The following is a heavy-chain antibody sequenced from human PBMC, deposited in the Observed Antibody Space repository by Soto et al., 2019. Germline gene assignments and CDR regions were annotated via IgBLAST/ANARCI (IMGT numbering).Heavy chain of an antibody. D-gene: IGHD3-16*01. J-gene: IGHJ4*02. V-gene: IGHV3-48*01. CDR2: ISNRAI. CDR3: ARDQFYAIDY. CDR1: GDIMSRYS. Sequence: GWSLTLSCAASGDIMSRYSRNWVRQAPGKGLEWISYISNRAIFYADSVKGRFTVSRDSATNSLYLQMDNLRAEDTAVYYCARDQFYAIDYWGQGALVTVSS.